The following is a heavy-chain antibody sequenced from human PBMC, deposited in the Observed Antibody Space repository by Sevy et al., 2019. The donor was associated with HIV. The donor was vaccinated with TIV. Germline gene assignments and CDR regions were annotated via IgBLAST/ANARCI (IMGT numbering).Heavy chain of an antibody. D-gene: IGHD2-15*01. J-gene: IGHJ4*02. V-gene: IGHV3-30-3*01. CDR3: ARGGTTRTPVDY. CDR2: ISYDATNK. Sequence: GGSLRLSCAASRFTFSSYAMHWVRQAPGRGLEWVALISYDATNKYYTDSVKGRFTISRDNSKKTLYLQLNSLRAEDTALYYCARGGTTRTPVDYWGQGTLVTVSS. CDR1: RFTFSSYA.